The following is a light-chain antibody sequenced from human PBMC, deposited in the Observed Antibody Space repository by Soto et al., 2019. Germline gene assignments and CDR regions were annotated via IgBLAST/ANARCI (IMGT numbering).Light chain of an antibody. CDR3: ASYASSNPVL. CDR2: DVS. J-gene: IGLJ2*01. V-gene: IGLV2-14*03. Sequence: QSALTQPASVSGSPGQSITISCTGTSSDIGGYNYVSWYQQHPGKAPKLMIYDVSDRPSGVSNRFSGSKSGNTASLTISGLQAEDEADYYCASYASSNPVLFGVGTKVTVL. CDR1: SSDIGGYNY.